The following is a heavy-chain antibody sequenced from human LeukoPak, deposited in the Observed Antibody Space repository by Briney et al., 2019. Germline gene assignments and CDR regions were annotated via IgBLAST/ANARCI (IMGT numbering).Heavy chain of an antibody. D-gene: IGHD4-23*01. CDR3: ARDPTTVVTTPYYFDF. Sequence: PSETLSLTCAVHGGSFSGYHWNWIRQSPGKGLEWIGEINDRGHTNYNPSLESRITISVDTSKKQLSLNLSSVTAADTAVYYCARDPTTVVTTPYYFDFWGQGTLVTVSS. V-gene: IGHV4-34*01. CDR1: GGSFSGYH. CDR2: INDRGHT. J-gene: IGHJ4*02.